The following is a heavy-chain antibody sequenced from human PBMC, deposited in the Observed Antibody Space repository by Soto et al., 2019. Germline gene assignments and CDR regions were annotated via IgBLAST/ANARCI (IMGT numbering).Heavy chain of an antibody. J-gene: IGHJ3*02. D-gene: IGHD3-3*01. CDR2: ISDDGSNK. Sequence: QVQLEESGGGVVQSGRSLRLSCAASGFAFNFFSLHWVRQAPGKGLEWVAVISDDGSNKYYADFVKGRFTISRDNSKNTLYLEMNSLRTEDTAVYYCARDSNKYFSSRRSGFDIWGQGTMVTVSS. CDR1: GFAFNFFS. V-gene: IGHV3-30-3*01. CDR3: ARDSNKYFSSRRSGFDI.